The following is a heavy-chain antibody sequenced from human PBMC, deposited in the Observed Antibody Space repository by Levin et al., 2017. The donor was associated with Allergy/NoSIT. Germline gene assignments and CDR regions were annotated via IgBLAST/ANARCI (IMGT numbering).Heavy chain of an antibody. D-gene: IGHD6-13*01. CDR1: GYTFTSYG. Sequence: GESLKISCKASGYTFTSYGISWVRQAPGQGLEWMGWISAYNGNTNYAQKLQGRVTMTTDTSTSTAYMELRSLRSDDTAVYYCARGSSSDGWYFDLWGRGTLVTVSS. CDR3: ARGSSSDGWYFDL. CDR2: ISAYNGNT. J-gene: IGHJ2*01. V-gene: IGHV1-18*01.